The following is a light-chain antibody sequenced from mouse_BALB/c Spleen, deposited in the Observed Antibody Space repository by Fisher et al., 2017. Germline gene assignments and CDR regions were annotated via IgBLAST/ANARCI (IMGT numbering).Light chain of an antibody. V-gene: IGKV4-59*01. CDR3: QQWSSNPPT. J-gene: IGKJ2*01. CDR1: SSVSY. CDR2: DTS. Sequence: IVLIQTPAIMSASPGEKVTMTCSASSSVSYMHWYQQKSGTSPKRWIYDTSKLASGVPARFSGSGSGTSYSLTISSVEAEDAADYYCQQWSSNPPTFGGGTKLEIK.